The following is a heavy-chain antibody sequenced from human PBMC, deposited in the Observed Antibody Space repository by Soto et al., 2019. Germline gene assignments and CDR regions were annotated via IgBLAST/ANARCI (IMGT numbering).Heavy chain of an antibody. CDR3: AHRGEHEYGSGSYTLSFFDP. Sequence: SGPTLVKPPQTLTLTCTFSGFSLSTSGVGVGWIRQPPGKALEWLALIYWNDDKRYSPSLKSRLTITKDTSKNQVVLTMTNMDPVDTATYYCAHRGEHEYGSGSYTLSFFDPWGQGTLVTVSS. CDR2: IYWNDDK. V-gene: IGHV2-5*01. J-gene: IGHJ5*02. CDR1: GFSLSTSGVG. D-gene: IGHD3-10*01.